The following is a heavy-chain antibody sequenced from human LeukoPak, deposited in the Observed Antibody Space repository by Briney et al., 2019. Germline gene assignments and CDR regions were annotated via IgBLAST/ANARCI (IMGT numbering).Heavy chain of an antibody. D-gene: IGHD5-18*01. Sequence: GGSLRLSCAASGFTLTSYPIHWVRQAPGKGLDWVAVISDDGYNTYYSDSVKGRFTVSRDNSKNTLYLQMNSLRAEDTAVYYCASIYSSGYSYFDYWGQGTLVTVSS. V-gene: IGHV3-30-3*01. CDR2: ISDDGYNT. CDR1: GFTLTSYP. CDR3: ASIYSSGYSYFDY. J-gene: IGHJ4*02.